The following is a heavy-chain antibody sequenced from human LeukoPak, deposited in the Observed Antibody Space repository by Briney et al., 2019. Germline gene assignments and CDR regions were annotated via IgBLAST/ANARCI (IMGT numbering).Heavy chain of an antibody. V-gene: IGHV3-23*01. Sequence: GGSLRLSCAASGFTFSNYAMSWVRQAPGKGLEWVSVISGSGGSTYYADSVKGQFTISRDNSKNTLYLQMNSLRAEDTAVYYCAKAPSRYCSGGTCYSDYWGQGTLVTVSS. CDR2: ISGSGGST. D-gene: IGHD2-15*01. J-gene: IGHJ4*02. CDR1: GFTFSNYA. CDR3: AKAPSRYCSGGTCYSDY.